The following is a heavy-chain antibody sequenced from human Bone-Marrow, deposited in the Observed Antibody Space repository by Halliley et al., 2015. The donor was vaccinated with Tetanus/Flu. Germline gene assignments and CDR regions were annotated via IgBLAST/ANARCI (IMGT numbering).Heavy chain of an antibody. Sequence: LEWRGRIDPTDPYPDYTPSFQGHVTISVDKSVNTASLQWTSLKASDTAMFYCARPEDHGDFAYWGQGTLVTVSS. J-gene: IGHJ4*02. D-gene: IGHD3-3*01. CDR3: ARPEDHGDFAY. CDR2: IDPTDPYP. V-gene: IGHV5-10-1*01.